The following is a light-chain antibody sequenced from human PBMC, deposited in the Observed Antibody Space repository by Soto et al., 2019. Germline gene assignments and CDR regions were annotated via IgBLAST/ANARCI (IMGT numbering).Light chain of an antibody. J-gene: IGLJ3*02. CDR2: GNT. V-gene: IGLV1-40*01. CDR3: QSYDSSLSCWV. Sequence: QSVLTQPPSVSGAPGQRVTISCTGSSSNIGAGYDVHWYQQLPGTAPKLLIYGNTNRPSGVPDRFSAFKSGTSASLAITGLQAEDEADYYCQSYDSSLSCWVFGGGTKVTVL. CDR1: SSNIGAGYD.